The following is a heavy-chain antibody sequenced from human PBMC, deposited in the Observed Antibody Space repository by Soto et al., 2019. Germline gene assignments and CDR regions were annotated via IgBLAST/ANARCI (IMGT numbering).Heavy chain of an antibody. D-gene: IGHD6-13*01. V-gene: IGHV4-4*02. CDR2: IYHDGRT. Sequence: SETLSLTCAVSGGSISGSSWWSWIRQSPGRGLEWIGEIYHDGRTNYNPSLKSRVTISVDTSKNQFSLKLSSVTAADTAVYYCARVRFYSSTRYFDYWGQGTLATVPS. J-gene: IGHJ4*02. CDR1: GGSISGSSW. CDR3: ARVRFYSSTRYFDY.